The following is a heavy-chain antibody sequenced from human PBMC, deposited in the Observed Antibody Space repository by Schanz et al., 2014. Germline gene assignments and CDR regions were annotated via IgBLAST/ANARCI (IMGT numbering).Heavy chain of an antibody. CDR3: ARAPTAYCSDTSCLGTPFDY. D-gene: IGHD2-2*01. V-gene: IGHV1-69*02. Sequence: QVHLVQSGAEVKKPGSSVKVSCTASGGTFSSYTISWVRQAPGQGLEWMGRIIPILGIANYAQNFQGRVTITADKSTSTAYMELTSLRSEDTAVYYCARAPTAYCSDTSCLGTPFDYWGQGTLVTVSS. CDR1: GGTFSSYT. J-gene: IGHJ4*02. CDR2: IIPILGIA.